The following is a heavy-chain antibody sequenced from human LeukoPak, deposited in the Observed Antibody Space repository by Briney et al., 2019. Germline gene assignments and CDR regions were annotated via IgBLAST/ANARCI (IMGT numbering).Heavy chain of an antibody. CDR1: GFTFSSYW. Sequence: GGSLRLSCAASGFTFSSYWMSWVRQAPGKGMEWVANIKQDGSEKYYVDSVKGRFTISRDNAKNSLYLQMNSLRAEDTAVYYCAREGSGYTYGYNDAFDLWGQGTMVTVSS. D-gene: IGHD5-18*01. CDR2: IKQDGSEK. V-gene: IGHV3-7*04. CDR3: AREGSGYTYGYNDAFDL. J-gene: IGHJ3*01.